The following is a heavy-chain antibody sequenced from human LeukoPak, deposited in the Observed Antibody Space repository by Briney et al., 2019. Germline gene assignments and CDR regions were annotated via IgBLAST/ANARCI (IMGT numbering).Heavy chain of an antibody. CDR3: ARDPGSAFGGVIVKVYYYYMDV. CDR1: GFTFTTYW. CDR2: IKQDGSEK. J-gene: IGHJ6*03. Sequence: GGSLRLSRVGSGFTFTTYWMSWVRQAPGRGLEWVANIKQDGSEKYYVDSVKGRFTISRDNANNSLYLQMNSLRAEDTAVYYCARDPGSAFGGVIVKVYYYYMDVWGKGTAVTVSS. D-gene: IGHD3-16*02. V-gene: IGHV3-7*01.